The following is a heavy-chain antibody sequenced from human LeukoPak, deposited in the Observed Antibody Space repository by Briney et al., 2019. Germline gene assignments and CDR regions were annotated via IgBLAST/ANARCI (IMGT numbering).Heavy chain of an antibody. CDR1: GYTFTGYY. J-gene: IGHJ5*02. V-gene: IGHV1-2*06. D-gene: IGHD6-19*01. Sequence: ASVKVSCKASGYTFTGYYMHWVRQAPGQGLEWMGRINPNSGGTNYAQKFQGRVTMTRDTSISTAYMELCRLRSDDTAVYYCARDRLAVATFDPWGQGTLVTVSS. CDR2: INPNSGGT. CDR3: ARDRLAVATFDP.